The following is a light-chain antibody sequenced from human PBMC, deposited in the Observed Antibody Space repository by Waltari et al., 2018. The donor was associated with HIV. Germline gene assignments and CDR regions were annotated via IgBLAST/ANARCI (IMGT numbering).Light chain of an antibody. V-gene: IGLV1-51*01. CDR2: DDN. Sequence: QSVLAQPPSVSAAPGQRVTISCSGSSPNVGNNYVSWYQHFPGTAPKLLIYDDNKRPSGIPDRFSGSKSGTSATLDITGLQTGDEADYYCGSWDSSLSGVVFGGGTKLSVL. CDR3: GSWDSSLSGVV. J-gene: IGLJ2*01. CDR1: SPNVGNNY.